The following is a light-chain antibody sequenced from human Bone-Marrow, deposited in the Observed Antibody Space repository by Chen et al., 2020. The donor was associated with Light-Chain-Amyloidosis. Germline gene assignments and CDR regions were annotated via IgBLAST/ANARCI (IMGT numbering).Light chain of an antibody. J-gene: IGLJ2*01. V-gene: IGLV3-25*03. CDR3: QSADSSGTDEVI. CDR1: DLPTKY. CDR2: RDT. Sequence: SYELTQPPSVSVSPGQTARITCSGDDLPTKYAYWYQQKPGQAPVLVIHRDTERPSGISERFSGSRPGTTATLTTSGVEAADEADYHCQSADSSGTDEVIFGGRTKLTV.